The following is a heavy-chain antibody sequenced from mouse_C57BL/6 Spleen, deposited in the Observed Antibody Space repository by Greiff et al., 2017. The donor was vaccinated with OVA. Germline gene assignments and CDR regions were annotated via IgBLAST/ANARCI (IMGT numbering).Heavy chain of an antibody. CDR1: GFTFNTYA. D-gene: IGHD3-2*02. CDR2: IRSKSSNYAT. J-gene: IGHJ3*01. Sequence: EVQLVESGGGLVQPKGSLKLSCAASGFTFNTYAMHWVRQAPGKGLEWVARIRSKSSNYATYYADSVKDRFTISRDDSQSMLYLQMNNLKTEDTAMYYCVREDSSGRFAYWGQGTLVTVSA. V-gene: IGHV10-3*01. CDR3: VREDSSGRFAY.